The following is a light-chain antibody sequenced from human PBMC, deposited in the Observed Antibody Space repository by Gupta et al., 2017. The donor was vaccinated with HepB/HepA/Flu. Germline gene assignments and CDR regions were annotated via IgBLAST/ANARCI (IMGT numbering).Light chain of an antibody. V-gene: IGLV1-44*01. CDR2: GNN. Sequence: QSVLTQPPSASGTPGQRVTISCSGSSSNIGSNIVNWYQQLPGTAPKLVIYGNNQRPSGVPDRFSGSKSGTSASLAISGLQSEEEADYYCATWDDSLSGWVFGGGTKLTVL. CDR3: ATWDDSLSGWV. CDR1: SSNIGSNI. J-gene: IGLJ3*02.